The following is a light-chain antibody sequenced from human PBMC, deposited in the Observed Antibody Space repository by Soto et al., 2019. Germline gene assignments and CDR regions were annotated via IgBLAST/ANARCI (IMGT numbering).Light chain of an antibody. J-gene: IGKJ4*01. CDR3: QQYISVSLLT. CDR1: QSISNW. V-gene: IGKV1-5*03. Sequence: DIQMTQSPSTLSASVGDRVTITRRASQSISNWLAWYQQKPGKAPKLLIYRASTLESGVPSRFSGSGSGTEFTLTISSLQPDDFSTYYCQQYISVSLLTFGGGTKVDIK. CDR2: RAS.